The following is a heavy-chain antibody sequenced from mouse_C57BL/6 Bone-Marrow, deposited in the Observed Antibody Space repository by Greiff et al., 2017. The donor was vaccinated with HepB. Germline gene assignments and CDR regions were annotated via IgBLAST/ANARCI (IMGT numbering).Heavy chain of an antibody. Sequence: QVQLKESGAELAKPGASVKLSCKASGYTFTSYWMHWVKQRPGQGLEWIGYINPSSGYTKYNQKFKDKTTLTADKPSSTAYMQLSSLTYEDSAVYYSARDYEGWYVDVWGTGTTVTVSS. V-gene: IGHV1-7*01. CDR1: GYTFTSYW. J-gene: IGHJ1*03. D-gene: IGHD2-4*01. CDR3: ARDYEGWYVDV. CDR2: INPSSGYT.